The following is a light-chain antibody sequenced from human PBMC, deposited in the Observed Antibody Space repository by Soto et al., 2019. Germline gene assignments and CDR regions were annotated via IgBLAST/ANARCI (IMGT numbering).Light chain of an antibody. CDR2: AAS. CDR3: QESYSRPPWM. CDR1: QSINKN. J-gene: IGKJ1*01. Sequence: DIQMTQSPSSLSASVGDRVTVTCRASQSINKNVNWYQQKPGRAPKLLIYAASNLHSGVPSRFSGSGSGTDFTLTITSLHLEDFATYYCQESYSRPPWMFGQGTRVEIK. V-gene: IGKV1-39*01.